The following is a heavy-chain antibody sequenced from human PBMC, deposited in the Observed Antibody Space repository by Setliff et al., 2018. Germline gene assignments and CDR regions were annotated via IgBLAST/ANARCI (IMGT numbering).Heavy chain of an antibody. CDR2: IYTSWST. CDR3: ARHATYYYGSGNLPFDS. CDR1: GGSVGSDFSY. J-gene: IGHJ4*02. V-gene: IGHV4-61*09. D-gene: IGHD3-10*01. Sequence: SETLSLTCTVSGGSVGSDFSYWTWIRQPAGKGLEWIGQIYTSWSTNYNPSLKGRATLSIDASKRQFSLKLTSVTAADTAVYYCARHATYYYGSGNLPFDSWGQGTLVTVSS.